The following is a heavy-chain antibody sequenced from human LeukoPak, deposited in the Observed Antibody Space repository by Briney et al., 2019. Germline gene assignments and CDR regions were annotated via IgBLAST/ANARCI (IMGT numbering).Heavy chain of an antibody. J-gene: IGHJ3*02. CDR2: ISYDGSNK. CDR1: GFTFSSYA. Sequence: GGSLRLSCAASGFTFSSYAMHWVRQAPGKGLEWVAVISYDGSNKYYADSVKGRFTISRDNSKNTLYLQMNSLRAEDTAVYYCARDNGAYSSGYDAFDIWGQGTMVTVSS. D-gene: IGHD6-19*01. CDR3: ARDNGAYSSGYDAFDI. V-gene: IGHV3-30-3*01.